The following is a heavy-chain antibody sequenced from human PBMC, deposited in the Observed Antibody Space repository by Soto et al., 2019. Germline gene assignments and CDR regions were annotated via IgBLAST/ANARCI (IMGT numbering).Heavy chain of an antibody. V-gene: IGHV3-23*01. CDR1: GFTFSSHA. CDR3: AKAPNYYMDG. CDR2: IGASGSPT. Sequence: EVHLLESGGGLVQPGGSLRLSCAASGFTFSSHAMRWVRQAPGKGLEWVSAIGASGSPTYYADSVRGRFPISRDNSKNTPFLQMNSLRAEDTAEYYCAKAPNYYMDGWGKGTPVTVSS. J-gene: IGHJ6*03.